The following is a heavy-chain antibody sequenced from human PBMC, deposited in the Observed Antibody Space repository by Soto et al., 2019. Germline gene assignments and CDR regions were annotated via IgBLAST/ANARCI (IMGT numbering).Heavy chain of an antibody. D-gene: IGHD6-6*01. V-gene: IGHV1-69*02. Sequence: QVQLVQSGAEVKKPGSSVKVSCKASGGTFSSYTISWVRQAPGQGLEWMGRIIPILGIANYAQKFQGRVTITADKSTSTDYMELSSLRSEDTAVYYCARGSRAAHLYYFDYWGQGTLVTVSS. CDR1: GGTFSSYT. CDR2: IIPILGIA. CDR3: ARGSRAAHLYYFDY. J-gene: IGHJ4*02.